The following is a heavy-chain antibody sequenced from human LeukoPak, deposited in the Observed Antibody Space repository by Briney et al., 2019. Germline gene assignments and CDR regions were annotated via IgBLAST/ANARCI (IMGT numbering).Heavy chain of an antibody. CDR3: ARDRGVVGDYYFDY. V-gene: IGHV3-7*01. CDR2: IKEDGSAK. CDR1: GFTFSNYW. Sequence: PGGSLRLSCAASGFTFSNYWMSWVRQAPGKGLEWVVNIKEDGSAKYYVDSVKGRFTISRDNAKNSLYLQMNSLRAEDTAVYYCARDRGVVGDYYFDYWGQGTLVTVSS. D-gene: IGHD3-10*01. J-gene: IGHJ4*02.